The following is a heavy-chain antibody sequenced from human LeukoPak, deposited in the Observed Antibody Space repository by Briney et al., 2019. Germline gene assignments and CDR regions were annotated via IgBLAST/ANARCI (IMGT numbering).Heavy chain of an antibody. Sequence: SETLSLTCAVYGGSFSGYYWSWIRQPPGKGLEWIGEINHSGSTNYNPSLKSRVTISVDTSKNQFSLKLSSVTAADTAVYYCARGHSSSWYRDDFDYWGQGTLVTVSS. CDR1: GGSFSGYY. V-gene: IGHV4-34*01. CDR3: ARGHSSSWYRDDFDY. CDR2: INHSGST. D-gene: IGHD6-13*01. J-gene: IGHJ4*02.